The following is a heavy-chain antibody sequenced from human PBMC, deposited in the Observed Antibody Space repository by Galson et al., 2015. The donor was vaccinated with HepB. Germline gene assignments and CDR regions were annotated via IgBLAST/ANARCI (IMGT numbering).Heavy chain of an antibody. CDR2: IWYDGNKK. J-gene: IGHJ6*02. Sequence: SLRLSCAASGFTFSSYGMHWVRQAPGKGLEWVAVIWYDGNKKYYADSVKGRFTISRDNSKNTLYLQMNSLRAEDTAVYFCARDGGSPTYYYGMDVWGRGTTVTVSS. CDR3: ARDGGSPTYYYGMDV. V-gene: IGHV3-33*01. CDR1: GFTFSSYG. D-gene: IGHD2-15*01.